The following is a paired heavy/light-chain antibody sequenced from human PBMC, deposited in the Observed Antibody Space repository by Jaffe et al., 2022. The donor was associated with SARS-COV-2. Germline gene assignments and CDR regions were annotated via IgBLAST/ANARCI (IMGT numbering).Light chain of an antibody. CDR3: MQATQFPST. CDR1: QSLVHSDGNTY. V-gene: IGKV2-24*01. Sequence: DIVMTQTPLSSPVTLGQPASISCRSSQSLVHSDGNTYLSWLQQRPGQPPRLLIYKISNRFSGVPDRFSGSGAGTDFTLKISRVEAEDVGVYYCMQATQFPSTFGQGTKVEIK. CDR2: KIS. J-gene: IGKJ1*01.
Heavy chain of an antibody. V-gene: IGHV3-20*01. J-gene: IGHJ6*02. CDR2: INWNGGST. CDR1: GFTFDDYG. CDR3: ARDGDILTGYYPRPYYGMDV. D-gene: IGHD3-9*01. Sequence: EVQLVESGGGVVRPGGSLRLSCAASGFTFDDYGMSWVRQAPGKGLEWVSGINWNGGSTGYADSVKGRFTISRDNAKNSLYLQMNSLRAEDTALYHCARDGDILTGYYPRPYYGMDVWGQGTTVTVSS.